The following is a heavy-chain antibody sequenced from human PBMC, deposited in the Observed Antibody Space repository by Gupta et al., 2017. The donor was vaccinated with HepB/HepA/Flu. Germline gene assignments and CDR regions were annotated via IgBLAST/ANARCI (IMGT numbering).Heavy chain of an antibody. V-gene: IGHV4-59*01. CDR3: ARDSEGLGYCRGGSCDPSWYFDL. Sequence: QVQLQESGSALVKPSETLSLPCTVSGGSISSYYWSWIRQPPGKGLEWIGYIYYSGSTNDNPSLKSRVTISVDTSKSQFSLKLSSVTAADTAVYYCARDSEGLGYCRGGSCDPSWYFDLWGRGTLVTVSS. CDR1: GGSISSYY. D-gene: IGHD2-15*01. J-gene: IGHJ2*01. CDR2: IYYSGST.